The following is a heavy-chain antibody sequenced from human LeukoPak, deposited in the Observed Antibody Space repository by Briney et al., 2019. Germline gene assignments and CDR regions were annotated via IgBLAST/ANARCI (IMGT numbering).Heavy chain of an antibody. V-gene: IGHV3-20*04. CDR1: GLTFDDYG. CDR3: AREDFIAAAGTFFDY. CDR2: INWNGGST. J-gene: IGHJ4*02. D-gene: IGHD6-13*01. Sequence: PGGSLRLSCAASGLTFDDYGMSWVRQAPGKGLEWVSGINWNGGSTGYADSVKGRFTISRDNAKNSLYLQMNSLRAEDTALYYCAREDFIAAAGTFFDYWGQGTLVTVSS.